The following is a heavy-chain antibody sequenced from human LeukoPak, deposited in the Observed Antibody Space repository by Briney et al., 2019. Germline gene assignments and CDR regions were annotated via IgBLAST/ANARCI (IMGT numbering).Heavy chain of an antibody. CDR1: GFTVSSNY. CDR2: IYSGGST. D-gene: IGHD3-10*01. J-gene: IGHJ6*03. CDR3: ARDSAVHYYMDV. V-gene: IGHV3-66*02. Sequence: PGGSLRLSCAASGFTVSSNYMSWVRQAPGKGLEWVSVIYSGGSTYYADSVKGRFTISRDNSKNTLYLQVNSLRAEDTAVYYCARDSAVHYYMDVWGKGTTVTVSS.